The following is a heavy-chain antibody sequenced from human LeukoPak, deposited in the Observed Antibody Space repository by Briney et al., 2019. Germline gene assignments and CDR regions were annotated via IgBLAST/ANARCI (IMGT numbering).Heavy chain of an antibody. D-gene: IGHD3-9*01. Sequence: SETLSLTCTVSGGSISSYYWSWIRQPPGKGLEWIGYIYYSGSTNYNPSLKSRVTISVDTSKNQFSLKLSSVTAADTAVYYCASGGYFDWLLSHWGQGTLVTVSS. CDR3: ASGGYFDWLLSH. J-gene: IGHJ4*02. CDR2: IYYSGST. V-gene: IGHV4-59*08. CDR1: GGSISSYY.